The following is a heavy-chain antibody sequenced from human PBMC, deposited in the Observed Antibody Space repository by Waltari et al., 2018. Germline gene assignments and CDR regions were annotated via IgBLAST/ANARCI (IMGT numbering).Heavy chain of an antibody. V-gene: IGHV1-58*02. Sequence: QMQLVQSGPEVKKPGTSVKVSCKASGFTFTSSAMQWVRQARGQRLEWIGWIVVGSGNTNYAQKFQERVTITRDMSTSTAYMELNSLRSEDTAVYYCAASYQLLLNYYYYGMDVWGQGTTVTVSS. CDR3: AASYQLLLNYYYYGMDV. CDR1: GFTFTSSA. J-gene: IGHJ6*02. CDR2: IVVGSGNT. D-gene: IGHD2-2*01.